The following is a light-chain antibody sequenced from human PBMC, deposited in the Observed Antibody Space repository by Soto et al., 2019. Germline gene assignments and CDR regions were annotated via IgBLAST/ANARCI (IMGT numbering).Light chain of an antibody. CDR2: VNN. Sequence: QSVLTQPPSVSAAPGQTVTITGWGTYSNIGNNFFSWYQQLPGTAPRLLIYVNNKQPSGISDRFSGSKPVTSATLDITGLQTGDEADYYCGTWDHSLGEVVFGGGTKLTVL. CDR1: YSNIGNNF. CDR3: GTWDHSLGEVV. J-gene: IGLJ2*01. V-gene: IGLV1-51*01.